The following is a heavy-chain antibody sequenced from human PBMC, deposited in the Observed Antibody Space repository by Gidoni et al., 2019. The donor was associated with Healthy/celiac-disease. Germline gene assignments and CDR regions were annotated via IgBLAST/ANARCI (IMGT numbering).Heavy chain of an antibody. V-gene: IGHV1-69*01. CDR3: AREKVGLRPFDI. CDR2: IIPIFGTA. J-gene: IGHJ3*02. CDR1: GGTFSSYA. D-gene: IGHD5-12*01. Sequence: QVQLVQSGAEVKKPGSSVKVSCKASGGTFSSYAISWVRQAPGQGLEWMGGIIPIFGTANYAQKFQGRLTITADESTSTAYMELSSLTSEDTAVYYSAREKVGLRPFDIWGQGTMVTVSS.